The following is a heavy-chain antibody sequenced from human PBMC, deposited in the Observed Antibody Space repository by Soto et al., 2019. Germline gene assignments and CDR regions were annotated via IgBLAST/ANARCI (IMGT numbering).Heavy chain of an antibody. CDR1: GYSFTSYG. V-gene: IGHV1-18*04. D-gene: IGHD3-3*01. J-gene: IGHJ4*02. CDR3: ARVVLEWLPTSGFDS. CDR2: ITAENGNT. Sequence: QIQLVQSGAEVKKPGASVKVSCKASGYSFTSYGITWVRQAPGQGPEWLGWITAENGNTNYAQKFQGRGTMTTDTSTNTAYMALRGLRSDDTSVYYCARVVLEWLPTSGFDSWCQGTLVTVSS.